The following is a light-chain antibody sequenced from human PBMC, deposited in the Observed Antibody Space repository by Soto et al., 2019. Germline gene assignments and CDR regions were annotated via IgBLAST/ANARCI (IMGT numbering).Light chain of an antibody. Sequence: EIVLTHSPGTLYLSPGERATLSCRASESVTSSYLAWYQKKPGQDPRLLIYGASIRATGIPDRFSGSGSGTDFALTIFRLEPEDFAVYYCQHYGSLPWTFGQGTKVEIK. V-gene: IGKV3-20*01. J-gene: IGKJ1*01. CDR2: GAS. CDR3: QHYGSLPWT. CDR1: ESVTSSY.